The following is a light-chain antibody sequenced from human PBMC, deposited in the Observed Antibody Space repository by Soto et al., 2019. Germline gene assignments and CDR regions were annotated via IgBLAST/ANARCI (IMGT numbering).Light chain of an antibody. CDR1: QSISSW. CDR2: KAS. Sequence: DIRMTQSPSTLSASVGDRVTITCRASQSISSWLAWYQQKPGKAPKLLIYKASSLESGVPSRFSGSGFGTEFTLTISSLQPDDFATYYCQQYNSYPITFGQGTRLEIK. J-gene: IGKJ5*01. CDR3: QQYNSYPIT. V-gene: IGKV1-5*03.